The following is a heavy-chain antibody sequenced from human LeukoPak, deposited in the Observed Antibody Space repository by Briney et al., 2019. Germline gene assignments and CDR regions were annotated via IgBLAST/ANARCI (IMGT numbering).Heavy chain of an antibody. Sequence: SETLSLTCTVSGGSISSHYWTWIRQSPVKGLEWIGDISNSGSTSYNRSLKSRVTISVDTSKNQFSLELSSVTAADTAVYYCARGRPNYDILTGYYRFDYWGQGTLVTVSS. CDR3: ARGRPNYDILTGYYRFDY. J-gene: IGHJ4*02. CDR2: ISNSGST. CDR1: GGSISSHY. D-gene: IGHD3-9*01. V-gene: IGHV4-59*11.